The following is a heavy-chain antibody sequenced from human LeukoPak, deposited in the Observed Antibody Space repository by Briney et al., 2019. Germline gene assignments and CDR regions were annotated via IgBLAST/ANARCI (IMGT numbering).Heavy chain of an antibody. CDR2: INWNGGST. CDR3: ARDRELQFNAFDI. Sequence: GGSLRLSCAASGFTFDDYGMSWVRQAPGKGLEWVSGINWNGGSTGYADSVKGRFTISRDNAKNSLYLQMNSLRAEDTAVYYYARDRELQFNAFDIWGQGTMVTVSS. CDR1: GFTFDDYG. J-gene: IGHJ3*02. D-gene: IGHD1-26*01. V-gene: IGHV3-20*04.